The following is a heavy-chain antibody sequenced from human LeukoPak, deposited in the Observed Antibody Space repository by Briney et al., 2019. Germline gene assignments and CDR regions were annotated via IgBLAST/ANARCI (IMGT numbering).Heavy chain of an antibody. Sequence: GGSLRLSCAASGFTFSSKWMHWVRQAPGKGLVWVSRIDNDGSSIVYADSVKGRFTMSRDNAKNTLYLQVNSLRAEDTAVYYCARREGGFYSWGIAYWGQGTLVTVSS. D-gene: IGHD1-26*01. J-gene: IGHJ4*02. CDR1: GFTFSSKW. V-gene: IGHV3-74*01. CDR3: ARREGGFYSWGIAY. CDR2: IDNDGSSI.